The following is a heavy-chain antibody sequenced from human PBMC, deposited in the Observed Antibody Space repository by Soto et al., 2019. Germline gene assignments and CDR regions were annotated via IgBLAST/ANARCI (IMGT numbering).Heavy chain of an antibody. CDR1: GGSVSSGAYY. D-gene: IGHD5-12*01. CDR3: ARARLRAVYAFDI. Sequence: QVQLQESDAGLVKASQTLSLTCTVSGGSVSSGAYYWTWIRQRPGKGLEWIGYIYYSGSTYYSPSLTSRLSISLATSKNQFSLRLSSVTAADTAMYYCARARLRAVYAFDIWGQGTMVTVSS. CDR2: IYYSGST. J-gene: IGHJ3*02. V-gene: IGHV4-31*03.